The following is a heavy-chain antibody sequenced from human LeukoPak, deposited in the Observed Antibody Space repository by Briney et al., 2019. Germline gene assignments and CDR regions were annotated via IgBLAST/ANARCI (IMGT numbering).Heavy chain of an antibody. CDR3: VRGNVKHYHSVADEYYYYMDV. CDR1: GDSFSGFY. CDR2: ISYSGTP. Sequence: SETLSLTCAVYGDSFSGFYWTWVRQAPGKGPEWIGEISYSGTPRYHPSLNSRLTITLDTSKKQISLNLSPVTAADTAVYFCVRGNVKHYHSVADEYYYYMDVWGKGTAVIVSS. D-gene: IGHD6-19*01. V-gene: IGHV4-34*01. J-gene: IGHJ6*03.